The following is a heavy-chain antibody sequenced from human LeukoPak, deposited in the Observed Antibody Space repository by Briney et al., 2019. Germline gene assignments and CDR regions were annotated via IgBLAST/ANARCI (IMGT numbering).Heavy chain of an antibody. D-gene: IGHD6-19*01. CDR1: GYTFTNYH. CDR3: ARVGGWYRYFFDY. CDR2: ITPSDGST. V-gene: IGHV1-46*01. Sequence: ASVKVSCKASGYTFTNYHMHWVRQAPGLGLEWMGMITPSDGSTNYAQKFQGRVTMTRDMSTSTVYMELSSLRSEDTAVYYCARVGGWYRYFFDYWGQGTLLTVSS. J-gene: IGHJ4*02.